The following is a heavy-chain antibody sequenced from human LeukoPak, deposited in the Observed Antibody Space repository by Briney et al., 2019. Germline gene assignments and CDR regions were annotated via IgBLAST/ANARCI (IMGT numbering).Heavy chain of an antibody. CDR2: IIPILGIA. V-gene: IGHV1-69*04. D-gene: IGHD4-23*01. CDR3: ARGSMTTVVTENWFDP. Sequence: SVYVSGKASGGTFSSYPISWVRQAPGQGLEWMGRIIPILGIANYAQKFQGRVTITADKSTSTAYMELSSLRSEDTSVYYCARGSMTTVVTENWFDPWGQGTLVTVSS. J-gene: IGHJ5*02. CDR1: GGTFSSYP.